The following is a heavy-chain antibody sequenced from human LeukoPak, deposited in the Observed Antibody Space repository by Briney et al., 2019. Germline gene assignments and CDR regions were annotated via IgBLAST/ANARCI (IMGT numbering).Heavy chain of an antibody. D-gene: IGHD3-22*01. CDR1: GGSFSGYY. V-gene: IGHV4-59*10. J-gene: IGHJ4*02. CDR3: ASSDSSGYITFDY. CDR2: IYTSGST. Sequence: SETLSLTCAVYGGSFSGYYWSWIRQPPGKGLEWIGRIYTSGSTNYNPSLKSRVTISVDTSKNQFSLKLSSVTAAGTAVYYCASSDSSGYITFDYWGQGTLVTVSS.